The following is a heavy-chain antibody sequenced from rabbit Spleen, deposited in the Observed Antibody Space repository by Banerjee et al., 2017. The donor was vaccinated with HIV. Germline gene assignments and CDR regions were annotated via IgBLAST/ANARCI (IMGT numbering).Heavy chain of an antibody. J-gene: IGHJ2*01. D-gene: IGHD1-1*01. Sequence: QSLEESGGDLVKPGASLTLTCTASGFDFSSIYWICWVRQAPGRGLEWIACIDTGDGATYYANWAKGRFTISKTSSTTVTLQMTSLTAADTATYFCARNYVNVFDPWGPGTLVTVS. CDR2: IDTGDGAT. CDR1: GFDFSSIYW. V-gene: IGHV1S40*01. CDR3: ARNYVNVFDP.